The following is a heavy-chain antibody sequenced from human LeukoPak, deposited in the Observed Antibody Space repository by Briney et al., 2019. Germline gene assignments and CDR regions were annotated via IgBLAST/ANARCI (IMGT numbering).Heavy chain of an antibody. CDR1: GYTFTGYY. V-gene: IGHV1-2*02. D-gene: IGHD5-18*01. CDR3: ARVIDSYGPIDY. Sequence: GASVKVSCKASGYTFTGYYMHWVRQAPGQGLEWMGWINPNSGGTNYARKFQGRVTMTRDTSISTAYMELSRLRSDDTAVYYCARVIDSYGPIDYWGQGTLVTVSS. J-gene: IGHJ4*02. CDR2: INPNSGGT.